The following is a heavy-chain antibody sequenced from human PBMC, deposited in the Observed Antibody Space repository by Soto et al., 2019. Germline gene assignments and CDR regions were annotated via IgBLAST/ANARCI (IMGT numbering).Heavy chain of an antibody. Sequence: SETLSLTCTVSGGSISSGGYYWSWIRQHPGKGLEWIGYIYYIGSTYYNPSLKSRVTISVDTSKNQFSLKLSSVTAADTAVYYCAKDSGYNYGYFRWFDPWGQGTLVTVSS. V-gene: IGHV4-31*03. D-gene: IGHD5-18*01. CDR3: AKDSGYNYGYFRWFDP. J-gene: IGHJ5*02. CDR1: GGSISSGGYY. CDR2: IYYIGST.